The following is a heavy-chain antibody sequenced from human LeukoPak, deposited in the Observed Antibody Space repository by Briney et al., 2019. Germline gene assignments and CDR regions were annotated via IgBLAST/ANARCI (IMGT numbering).Heavy chain of an antibody. CDR2: TNHSRST. J-gene: IGHJ4*02. Sequence: SVTLSLTCAVCGGSCNGYYWRWLPQPPGKGRVWSVETNHSRSTNYNPSLKRRVTISVDTSKNQFSLKLSSVTAADTAVYYCARCKREGTCLSFDYWGQGTLVTVSS. CDR1: GGSCNGYY. V-gene: IGHV4-34*01. CDR3: ARCKREGTCLSFDY. D-gene: IGHD1-14*01.